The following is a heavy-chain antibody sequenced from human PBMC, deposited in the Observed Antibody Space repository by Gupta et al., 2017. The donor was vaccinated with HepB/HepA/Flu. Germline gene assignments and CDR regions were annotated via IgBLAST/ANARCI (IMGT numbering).Heavy chain of an antibody. V-gene: IGHV1-18*01. J-gene: IGHJ5*02. CDR3: ARDPQFDP. CDR2: INPYNGNT. CDR1: GYTFTSYG. Sequence: QVQLVQSGPEVNKPGASAKVSCTASGYTFTSYGISWVRQAPGQGLEWMGWINPYNGNTKYVEKFQGRVIMTTDISTNTVYMELKSLRSDDTAVYYCARDPQFDPWGQGTLVIVSP.